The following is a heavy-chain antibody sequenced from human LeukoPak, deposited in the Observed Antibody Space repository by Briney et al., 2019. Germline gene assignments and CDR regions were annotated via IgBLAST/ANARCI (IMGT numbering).Heavy chain of an antibody. CDR1: GGSISSYF. J-gene: IGHJ2*01. Sequence: SETPSLTCTVSGGSISSYFWSWIRQPPGKALEWIGYIYYAGNTKYSPSLKGRITISVDTSKNQFSLRLSSVTAADTAVYYCARHVSVAPWYFDLWGRGTLVTVSS. D-gene: IGHD4-23*01. CDR2: IYYAGNT. CDR3: ARHVSVAPWYFDL. V-gene: IGHV4-59*08.